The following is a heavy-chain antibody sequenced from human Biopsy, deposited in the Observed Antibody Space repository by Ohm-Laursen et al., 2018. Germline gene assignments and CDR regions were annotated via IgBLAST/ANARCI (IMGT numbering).Heavy chain of an antibody. CDR1: GFTFSSCW. CDR3: VRDLGNNRHDWYFDL. J-gene: IGHJ2*01. D-gene: IGHD1-1*01. CDR2: ISSDGSTT. V-gene: IGHV3-74*01. Sequence: SLRLSCAASGFTFSSCWMHWVRQASGEGLVWVSRISSDGSTTSYADSVKGRFTISRDNAKNMVYLQMNSLRAEDAAVYYCVRDLGNNRHDWYFDLWGRGTLVTVSS.